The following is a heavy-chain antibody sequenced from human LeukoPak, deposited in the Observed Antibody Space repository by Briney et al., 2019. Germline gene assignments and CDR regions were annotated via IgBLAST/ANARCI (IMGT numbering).Heavy chain of an antibody. Sequence: GGSLRLSCAASGFTFSSYAMSWVRQAPGKGLEWVSAISSSGGSTYYADSVKGRFTISRDNSRNTLYLQMNSLRAEDTAVYYCEGWERPFDYWGQGTLVTVSS. J-gene: IGHJ4*02. CDR3: EGWERPFDY. V-gene: IGHV3-23*01. CDR2: ISSSGGST. CDR1: GFTFSSYA. D-gene: IGHD1-26*01.